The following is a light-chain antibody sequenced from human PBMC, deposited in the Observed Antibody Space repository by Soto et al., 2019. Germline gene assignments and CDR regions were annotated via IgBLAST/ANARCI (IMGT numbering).Light chain of an antibody. Sequence: EIVLTQSPGTLSLSPGERATLSCRARQSVSSSYLALYQQKPGQAPRLLIYGASSRATGIPDRFSGSGSGTEFTLTISRLQPDEFATYYCQQYSSYWTFGQGTKVDIK. CDR2: GAS. J-gene: IGKJ1*01. CDR3: QQYSSYWT. V-gene: IGKV3-20*01. CDR1: QSVSSSY.